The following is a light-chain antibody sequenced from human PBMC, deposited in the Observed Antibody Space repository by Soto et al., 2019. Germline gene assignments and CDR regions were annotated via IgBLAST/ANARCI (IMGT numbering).Light chain of an antibody. CDR2: AAS. CDR3: QQTYSSES. V-gene: IGKV1-39*01. CDR1: QSNRSY. Sequence: IQVTQAPSSLSAYVGDRVPIPCRGSQSNRSYLNWYQQRPGKAPKLLMYAASTLQSGVPSRFSGSGSGTEFTLTISSLHPEDFATYYCQQTYSSESFGQGTKLEIK. J-gene: IGKJ2*03.